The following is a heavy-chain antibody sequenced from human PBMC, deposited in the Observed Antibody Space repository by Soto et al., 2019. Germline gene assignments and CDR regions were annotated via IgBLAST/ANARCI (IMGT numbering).Heavy chain of an antibody. V-gene: IGHV3-30*18. CDR2: ISYDGSNK. Sequence: QVQLVESGGGVVQPGRSLRLSCAASGFTFSSYGMHWVRQAPGKGLEWVAVISYDGSNKYYADSVKGRFTISRDNSKNTLYLQMNSLRAEDTAVYYCAKDRDVLVPAAMAGMAVWGQGTTVTVSS. CDR1: GFTFSSYG. J-gene: IGHJ6*02. D-gene: IGHD2-2*01. CDR3: AKDRDVLVPAAMAGMAV.